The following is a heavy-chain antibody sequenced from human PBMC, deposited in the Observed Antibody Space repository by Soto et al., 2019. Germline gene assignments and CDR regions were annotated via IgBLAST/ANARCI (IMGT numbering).Heavy chain of an antibody. J-gene: IGHJ3*02. V-gene: IGHV4-34*01. CDR1: GGSVSSGSYY. Sequence: QVQLQQWGAGLLKPSETLSLTCAVYGGSVSSGSYYWSWIRQPPGKGLEWIGEMSHSGGTNFNPSLKSRVTISVDTSKNQFSLKMSFVTAAHTALYYCARVERGTATTVVDAFDIWGPGTMVTVSS. CDR2: MSHSGGT. D-gene: IGHD1-1*01. CDR3: ARVERGTATTVVDAFDI.